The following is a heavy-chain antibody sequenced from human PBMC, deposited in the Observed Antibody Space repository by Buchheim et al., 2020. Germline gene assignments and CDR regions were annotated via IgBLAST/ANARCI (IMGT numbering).Heavy chain of an antibody. CDR3: ARDLGYCTSTSCTRNWFDP. Sequence: QVQLVQSGAEVKKPGASVKVSCKASGYTFTSYGISWVRQAPGQGLEWMGWISTYNGHTNYAQKFQGRVTMTADTSTSTAYMELGSLRSGGTAVYYCARDLGYCTSTSCTRNWFDPWGQGTL. CDR2: ISTYNGHT. CDR1: GYTFTSYG. D-gene: IGHD2-2*01. J-gene: IGHJ5*02. V-gene: IGHV1-18*01.